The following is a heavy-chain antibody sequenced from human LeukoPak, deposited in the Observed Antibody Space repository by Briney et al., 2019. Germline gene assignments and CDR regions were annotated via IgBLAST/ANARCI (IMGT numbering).Heavy chain of an antibody. CDR1: GYSFTSYW. D-gene: IGHD5-24*01. V-gene: IGHV3-23*01. Sequence: PGESLKISCKGSGYSFTSYWIGWVRQAPGKGLEWVSTIANSGDNTYYADSVKGRFTISRDNFRNTLYLQMNSLRAEDTAVYYCVKSAGKDGYRDSFDMWGQGTVVTVSS. CDR3: VKSAGKDGYRDSFDM. J-gene: IGHJ3*02. CDR2: IANSGDNT.